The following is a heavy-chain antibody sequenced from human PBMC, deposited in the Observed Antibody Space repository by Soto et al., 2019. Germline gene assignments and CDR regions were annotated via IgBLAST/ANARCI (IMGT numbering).Heavy chain of an antibody. D-gene: IGHD3-3*01. V-gene: IGHV3-33*01. J-gene: IGHJ6*02. Sequence: GGSLRLSCAASGFTFSSYGMHWVRQAPGKGLEWVAVIWYDGSNKYYGDSVKGRFTISRDNSKNTLYLQMNSLRAEDTAVYYCARGFGVVISYYYYGMDVWGQGTTVTVSS. CDR1: GFTFSSYG. CDR2: IWYDGSNK. CDR3: ARGFGVVISYYYYGMDV.